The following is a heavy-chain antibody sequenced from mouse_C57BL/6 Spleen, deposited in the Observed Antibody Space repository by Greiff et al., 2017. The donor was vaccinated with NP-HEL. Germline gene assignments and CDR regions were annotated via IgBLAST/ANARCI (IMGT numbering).Heavy chain of an antibody. Sequence: EVKLMESGPGLVKPSQSLSLTCSVTGYSITSGYYWNWIRQFPGNKLEWMGYISYDGSNNYNPSLKNRISITRDISKNQFFLKLNSVTTEDTATCYCARGLLGMDYWGQGTSVTVSS. V-gene: IGHV3-6*01. D-gene: IGHD2-10*01. CDR1: GYSITSGYY. J-gene: IGHJ4*01. CDR2: ISYDGSN. CDR3: ARGLLGMDY.